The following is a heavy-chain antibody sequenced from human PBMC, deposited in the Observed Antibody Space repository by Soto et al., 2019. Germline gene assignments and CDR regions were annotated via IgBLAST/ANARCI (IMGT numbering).Heavy chain of an antibody. CDR3: ATARGVDYGPLPH. V-gene: IGHV3-53*02. Sequence: EVQLVETGGGLIQPGGSLRVSCAASGFTVSNSFMSWVRQAPGKGLEWVSLIYGGGSTYYADSVKGRFTISRDNSKNTLYLQMNSLRAEDTAVYYCATARGVDYGPLPHWGQGTLVTVSS. CDR2: IYGGGST. CDR1: GFTVSNSF. D-gene: IGHD4-17*01. J-gene: IGHJ4*02.